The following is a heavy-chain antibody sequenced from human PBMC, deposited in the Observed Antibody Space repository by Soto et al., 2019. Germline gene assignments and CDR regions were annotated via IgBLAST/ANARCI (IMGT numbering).Heavy chain of an antibody. CDR1: GGSISSYY. J-gene: IGHJ6*03. CDR3: ARSYRRYCSGGSCYSYYYYYMDV. D-gene: IGHD2-15*01. Sequence: QVQLQESGPGLVKPSETLSLTCTVSGGSISSYYWSWIRQPPGKGLEWIGYIYYSGSTNYNPSLKSRVPISVDTSKHPFSLKLSSVTAADTAVYYCARSYRRYCSGGSCYSYYYYYMDVWGKGTTVTVSS. V-gene: IGHV4-59*01. CDR2: IYYSGST.